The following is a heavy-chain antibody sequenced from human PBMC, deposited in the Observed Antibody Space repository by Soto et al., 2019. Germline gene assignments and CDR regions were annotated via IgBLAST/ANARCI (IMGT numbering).Heavy chain of an antibody. CDR1: GYTFTSYA. D-gene: IGHD1-1*01. Sequence: GASVKVSCKASGYTFTSYAMHWVRQAPGQRLEWMGWINAGNGNTKYSQKFQGRVTITRDTSASTAYMELSSLRSEDTAVYYCARYDLEPTTVMGYYGMDVWGQGTTVTVSS. CDR3: ARYDLEPTTVMGYYGMDV. J-gene: IGHJ6*02. CDR2: INAGNGNT. V-gene: IGHV1-3*01.